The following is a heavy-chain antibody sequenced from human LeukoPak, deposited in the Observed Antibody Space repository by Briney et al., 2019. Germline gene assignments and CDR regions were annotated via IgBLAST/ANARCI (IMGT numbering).Heavy chain of an antibody. CDR2: IYYSGSS. D-gene: IGHD3-22*01. CDR1: GGPISRSSSH. CDR3: ARSVIVLPYAFDI. J-gene: IGHJ3*02. V-gene: IGHV4-39*07. Sequence: SETLSLTCTASGGPISRSSSHWGWIRQSPGKGLEWIGSIYYSGSSYYNRSLKSRVTMSVDTSKNQLSLKLSSVTAADTAVYYCARSVIVLPYAFDIWGQGTMVTVSS.